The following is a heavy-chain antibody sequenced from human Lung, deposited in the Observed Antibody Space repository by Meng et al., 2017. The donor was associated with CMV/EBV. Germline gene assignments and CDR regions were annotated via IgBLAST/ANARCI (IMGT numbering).Heavy chain of an antibody. Sequence: GFSLNTAGLGVGWVRQPPGKAPEWLALVYWNDDNRYSPSLRNRLTITKDTSKNPAVLTMSNMDPVDTATYYCAHYGDYRFGWYFDLWGRGTLVTVSS. J-gene: IGHJ2*01. D-gene: IGHD4-17*01. CDR1: GFSLNTAGLG. V-gene: IGHV2-5*01. CDR2: VYWNDDN. CDR3: AHYGDYRFGWYFDL.